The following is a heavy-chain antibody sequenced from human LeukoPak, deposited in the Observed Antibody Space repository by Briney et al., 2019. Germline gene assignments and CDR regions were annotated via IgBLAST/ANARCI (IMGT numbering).Heavy chain of an antibody. D-gene: IGHD6-19*01. CDR2: ISSNRNTI. CDR1: TFTFSSYS. J-gene: IGHJ4*02. CDR3: AKSGGGWYLDY. Sequence: GGSLRLSCAASTFTFSSYSMNWVRQAPGKGLEWVSYISSNRNTIYYADSVKGRFTISRDNSKNTLSLQMNSLRAEDTAVYYCAKSGGGWYLDYWGQGTLVTVSS. V-gene: IGHV3-48*01.